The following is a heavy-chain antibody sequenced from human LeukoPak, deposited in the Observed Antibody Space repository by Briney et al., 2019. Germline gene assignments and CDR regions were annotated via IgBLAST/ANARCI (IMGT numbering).Heavy chain of an antibody. CDR2: IWYDGGTK. Sequence: GGSLRLSCGASGLTFSSYGMHWVRQAPGKGLEWVAVIWYDGGTKYYSDSVKGRFTISRDNSKSMLYLQMDSLRAEDTAVYYCAALSGVGVKIGFDHWGQGALVVVSS. CDR3: AALSGVGVKIGFDH. J-gene: IGHJ4*02. D-gene: IGHD1-26*01. CDR1: GLTFSSYG. V-gene: IGHV3-33*01.